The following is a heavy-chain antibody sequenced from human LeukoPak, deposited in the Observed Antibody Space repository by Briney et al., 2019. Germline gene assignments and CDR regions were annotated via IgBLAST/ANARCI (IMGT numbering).Heavy chain of an antibody. D-gene: IGHD6-13*01. CDR3: ARKDAYSSSSAFDY. V-gene: IGHV1-69*13. CDR1: GGTFSSNA. Sequence: GASVKVSCKASGGTFSSNAISWVRQPPAQGLEWMGGIIPIFGTANYAQKFQGRATITADESTSTAYMGLSSLRSEDTAVYYCARKDAYSSSSAFDYWGQGTLVTVSS. CDR2: IIPIFGTA. J-gene: IGHJ4*02.